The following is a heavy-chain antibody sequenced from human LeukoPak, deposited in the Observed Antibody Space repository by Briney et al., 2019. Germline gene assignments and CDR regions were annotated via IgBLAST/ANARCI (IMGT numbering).Heavy chain of an antibody. Sequence: SQTLSLTCAVSGGSISSGGYSWSWIRQPPGKGLEWIGYIYHSGSTYYNPSLKSRVTISVDRSKNQFSLKLSSVTAADTAVYYCASASYYYDSSGYYRNWGQGTLVTVSS. CDR2: IYHSGST. CDR1: GGSISSGGYS. D-gene: IGHD3-22*01. J-gene: IGHJ4*02. V-gene: IGHV4-30-2*01. CDR3: ASASYYYDSSGYYRN.